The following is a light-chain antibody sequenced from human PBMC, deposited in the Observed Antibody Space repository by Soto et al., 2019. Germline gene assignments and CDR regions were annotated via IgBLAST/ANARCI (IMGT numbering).Light chain of an antibody. J-gene: IGKJ1*01. CDR1: QSVSSD. V-gene: IGKV3-15*01. CDR2: GVS. CDR3: QQYNNWPRT. Sequence: EIVMTQSPATLSVSPGERATLSCRASQSVSSDLAWYHQKPGQAPRLLIYGVSTRATGIPARFSGSGSGTEFTLTINSXQSEDFAVYYCQQYNNWPRTFGQGTKVDIK.